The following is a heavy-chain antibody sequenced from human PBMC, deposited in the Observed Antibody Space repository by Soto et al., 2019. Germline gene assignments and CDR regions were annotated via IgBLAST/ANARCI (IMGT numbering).Heavy chain of an antibody. CDR3: ARDQTGITTAGGGRIDH. Sequence: QVQLVESGGGVVQPGRSLRLSCAASGFTFSTHAMHWVPQAPGKGLECVAIVSFDGTNKYHADSVKGRFTISRDNSKNTLYLQMSGLTPEDTAVYYCARDQTGITTAGGGRIDHWGQGTLVTVSS. D-gene: IGHD6-13*01. CDR2: VSFDGTNK. CDR1: GFTFSTHA. J-gene: IGHJ4*02. V-gene: IGHV3-30-3*01.